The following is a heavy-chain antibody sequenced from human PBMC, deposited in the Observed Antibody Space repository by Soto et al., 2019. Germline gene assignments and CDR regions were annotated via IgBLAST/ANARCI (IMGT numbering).Heavy chain of an antibody. Sequence: XETLSPTCAVYGSSFSGYYRSWIRQPPGKGLECIGEINHSGSTNYNPSLKSRVTISVDTSKNQFSLKLSSVTAAHTAVYYCARSIAVSNDYHYGMDGWRQGTTVTVSS. D-gene: IGHD6-19*01. V-gene: IGHV4-34*01. J-gene: IGHJ6*02. CDR1: GSSFSGYY. CDR3: ARSIAVSNDYHYGMDG. CDR2: INHSGST.